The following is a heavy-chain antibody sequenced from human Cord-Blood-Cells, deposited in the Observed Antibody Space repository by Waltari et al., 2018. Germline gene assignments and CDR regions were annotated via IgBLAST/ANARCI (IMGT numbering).Heavy chain of an antibody. CDR3: ARDHDSSGYDY. J-gene: IGHJ4*02. Sequence: EVQLVESGGGLVQPGGSLRLSCAASGFTFSSYWMHWVRQAPGKGLVWVSRINRDGGSTTDAESVQRRFTLSGDNAKYTLDVQVNSLRAEDTAGYYCARDHDSSGYDYWGQGTLVTVAS. D-gene: IGHD3-22*01. CDR2: INRDGGST. V-gene: IGHV3-74*01. CDR1: GFTFSSYW.